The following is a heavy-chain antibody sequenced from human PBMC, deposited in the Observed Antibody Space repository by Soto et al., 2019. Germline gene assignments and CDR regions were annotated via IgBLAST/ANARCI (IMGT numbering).Heavy chain of an antibody. J-gene: IGHJ6*02. CDR1: GGTFSSYA. CDR2: IIPIFGTA. Sequence: QVQLVQSGAEVKKPGSSVKVSCKASGGTFSSYAISWVRQAPGQGLEWMGGIIPIFGTANYAQKFQGRVTITADESTSTAYMELSSLRSEDTAVYYCARGHIVLVPAARPCCGMDVWGQGTTVTVSS. V-gene: IGHV1-69*12. D-gene: IGHD2-2*01. CDR3: ARGHIVLVPAARPCCGMDV.